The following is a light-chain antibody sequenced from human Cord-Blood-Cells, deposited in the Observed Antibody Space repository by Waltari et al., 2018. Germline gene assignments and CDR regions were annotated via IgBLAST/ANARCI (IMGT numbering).Light chain of an antibody. CDR2: AAA. J-gene: IGKJ4*01. V-gene: IGKV1-39*01. CDR3: QQSYSTPLT. Sequence: DIQMTQSPSSLSASVGDRVTITCRASQSTSSYLNWYQQKPGKAPKLLIYAAARLQSGVPSRFNGSGSGTDFTLTISSLQPEDFATYYCQQSYSTPLTFGGGTKVEIK. CDR1: QSTSSY.